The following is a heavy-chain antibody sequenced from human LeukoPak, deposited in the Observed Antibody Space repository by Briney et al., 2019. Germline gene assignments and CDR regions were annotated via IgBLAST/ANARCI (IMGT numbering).Heavy chain of an antibody. CDR2: INHSGST. D-gene: IGHD2-2*01. CDR1: GGSFSGYY. Sequence: SETLSLTCAVYGGSFSGYYWSWIRQPPGEGLEWIGEINHSGSTNYNPSLKSRVTISVDTSKNQFSLKLSSVTAADTAVYYCARRERYCSSTSCYEGLGYYYYMDVWGKGTTVTISS. J-gene: IGHJ6*03. V-gene: IGHV4-34*01. CDR3: ARRERYCSSTSCYEGLGYYYYMDV.